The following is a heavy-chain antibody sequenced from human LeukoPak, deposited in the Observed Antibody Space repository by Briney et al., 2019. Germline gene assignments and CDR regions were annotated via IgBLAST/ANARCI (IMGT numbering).Heavy chain of an antibody. V-gene: IGHV1-2*02. CDR1: GYTFTGYY. CDR2: INPNSGGT. D-gene: IGHD2-2*01. CDR3: ARVYCSSTSCYLNWFDP. J-gene: IGHJ5*02. Sequence: ASVKVSCKASGYTFTGYYMHWVRQAPGQGLEWMGWINPNSGGTNYAQKFQGRVTMTRDTSTSTAYMELSRLRSDDTAVYYCARVYCSSTSCYLNWFDPWGQGTLVTVSS.